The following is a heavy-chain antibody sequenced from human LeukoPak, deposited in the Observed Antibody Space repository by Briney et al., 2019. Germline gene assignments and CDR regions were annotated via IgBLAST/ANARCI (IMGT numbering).Heavy chain of an antibody. CDR3: AKDGYYDFWSGYGYYYYYMDV. CDR2: IWYDGSNK. D-gene: IGHD3-3*01. J-gene: IGHJ6*03. Sequence: GGSLRLSCAASGFTFSSYGMHWVRQAPGKGLEWVAVIWYDGSNKYYADSVKGRFTIFRDNSKNTLYLQMNSLRAEDTAVYYCAKDGYYDFWSGYGYYYYYMDVWSKGTTVTVSS. CDR1: GFTFSSYG. V-gene: IGHV3-33*06.